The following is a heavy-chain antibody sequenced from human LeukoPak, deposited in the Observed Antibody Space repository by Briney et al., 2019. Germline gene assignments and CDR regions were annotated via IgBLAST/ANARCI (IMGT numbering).Heavy chain of an antibody. CDR1: GSTFSSYA. V-gene: IGHV3-23*01. J-gene: IGHJ4*02. Sequence: GGSVRLSCAASGSTFSSYAMSWVRQAPGKGLEWVSAISGSGGSTYYADSVKGRFTISRDYSKNTLYLQMNSLRAEDTAVYYCARGYRYSSGWFYFDYWGQGTLVTVSS. CDR3: ARGYRYSSGWFYFDY. D-gene: IGHD6-19*01. CDR2: ISGSGGST.